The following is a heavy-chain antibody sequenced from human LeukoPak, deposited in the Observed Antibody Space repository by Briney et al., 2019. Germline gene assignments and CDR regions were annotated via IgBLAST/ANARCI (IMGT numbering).Heavy chain of an antibody. D-gene: IGHD3-10*01. J-gene: IGHJ5*02. Sequence: ASVKVSCKTSGYTFTNYGITWVRQAPGQGLEWMGWISAYNGNTNYAQKLQGRVTMTTDTSTSTAYMELRSLRSDDTAVYYCARVYYGSGSDWFDPWGQGTLVTVSS. CDR3: ARVYYGSGSDWFDP. CDR1: GYTFTNYG. CDR2: ISAYNGNT. V-gene: IGHV1-18*01.